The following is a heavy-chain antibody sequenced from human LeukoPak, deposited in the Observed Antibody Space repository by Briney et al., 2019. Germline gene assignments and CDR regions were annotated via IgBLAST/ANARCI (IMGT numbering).Heavy chain of an antibody. CDR2: ISGSGGST. Sequence: GGSLRLSCAASGFTFSSYAMNWVRQAPGKGLEWVSAISGSGGSTYYADSVKGRFTISRDNSKNTLYLQMNNLRAEDTAVYYCAKDRDSYGYVTSFDYWGQGTLVTVSS. CDR1: GFTFSSYA. J-gene: IGHJ4*02. D-gene: IGHD5-18*01. CDR3: AKDRDSYGYVTSFDY. V-gene: IGHV3-23*01.